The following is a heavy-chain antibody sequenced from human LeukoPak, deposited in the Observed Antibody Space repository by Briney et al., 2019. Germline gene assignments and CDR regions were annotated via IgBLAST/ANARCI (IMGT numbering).Heavy chain of an antibody. CDR2: IYTSGST. CDR1: GASISSGSYY. Sequence: TLSLTCTVSGASISSGSYYWSWIRQPAGKGLEWIGRIYTSGSTTYNPSLKSRVTISVDTSKNQFSLKLSSVTAADTAVYYCARDRGDAYNSGYFEYWGQGTLVTVSS. J-gene: IGHJ4*02. D-gene: IGHD5-24*01. CDR3: ARDRGDAYNSGYFEY. V-gene: IGHV4-61*02.